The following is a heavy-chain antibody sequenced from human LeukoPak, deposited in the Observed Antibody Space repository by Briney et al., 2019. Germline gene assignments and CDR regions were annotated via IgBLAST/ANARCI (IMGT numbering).Heavy chain of an antibody. CDR3: ARSELYYGSESYYHLDY. CDR2: MSYDGRYR. V-gene: IGHV3-30*03. J-gene: IGHJ4*01. Sequence: PGTSLRLSCTTSGFTFDFYAMRWVRQAPGKGLEWVAVMSYDGRYRYYADSAKGRFTISRDNSKRTLYLEMSSLRPEDTALYYCARSELYYGSESYYHLDYWGHGTLVTVSS. CDR1: GFTFDFYA. D-gene: IGHD3-10*01.